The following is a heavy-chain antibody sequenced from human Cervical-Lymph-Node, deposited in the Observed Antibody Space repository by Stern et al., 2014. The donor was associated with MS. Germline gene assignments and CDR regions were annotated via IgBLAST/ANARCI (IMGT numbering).Heavy chain of an antibody. CDR3: AKAPIAMVGSYLDS. CDR2: ISFDGSKK. CDR1: GFTFSTYG. V-gene: IGHV3-30*18. J-gene: IGHJ4*02. D-gene: IGHD6-19*01. Sequence: VHLVESGGGVVQPGKSLRLSCAASGFTFSTYGMHWVRQAPGKGLECVTFISFDGSKKYFADAVKGRFATSRDNSKDTLHLEMNSLRVDDTAVYYCAKAPIAMVGSYLDSWGQGTLVIVSS.